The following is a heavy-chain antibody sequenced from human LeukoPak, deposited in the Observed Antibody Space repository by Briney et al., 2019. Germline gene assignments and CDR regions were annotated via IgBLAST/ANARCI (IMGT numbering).Heavy chain of an antibody. CDR2: IYYSGST. CDR3: ARAKTWIQLWLVGAGFDY. J-gene: IGHJ4*02. D-gene: IGHD5-18*01. V-gene: IGHV4-59*12. CDR1: GGSISSYY. Sequence: SETLSLTCTVSGGSISSYYWSWIRQPPGKGLEWIGYIYYSGSTNYNPSLKSRVTISVDKSKNQFSLKLSSVTAADTAVYYCARAKTWIQLWLVGAGFDYWGQGTLVTVSS.